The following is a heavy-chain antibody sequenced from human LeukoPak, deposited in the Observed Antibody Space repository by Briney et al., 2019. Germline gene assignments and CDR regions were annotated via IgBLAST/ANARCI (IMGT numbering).Heavy chain of an antibody. CDR1: GGSFSGYS. J-gene: IGHJ4*02. V-gene: IGHV4-34*01. CDR2: IDHSGST. D-gene: IGHD4-17*01. CDR3: ARGRVADTNYGY. Sequence: SETLSLTCAVYGGSFSGYSWNWIRQPPGKGLEWIGEIDHSGSTNYNTSLKIRVTISVDTSKKQFSLKLNSVTAADTAVYYCARGRVADTNYGYWGQGTLVTVTS.